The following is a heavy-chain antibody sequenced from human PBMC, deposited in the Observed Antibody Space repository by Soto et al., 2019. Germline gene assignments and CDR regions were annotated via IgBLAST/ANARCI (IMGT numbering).Heavy chain of an antibody. Sequence: GGSLRLSCAASGFTFSSYAMHWVRQAPGKGLEWVAVISYDGSNKYYADSVKGRFTISRDNSKNTLYLQMNSLRAEDTAVYYCARGPIVGARYYYGMDVWGQGTTVTVSS. D-gene: IGHD1-26*01. J-gene: IGHJ6*02. V-gene: IGHV3-30-3*01. CDR2: ISYDGSNK. CDR1: GFTFSSYA. CDR3: ARGPIVGARYYYGMDV.